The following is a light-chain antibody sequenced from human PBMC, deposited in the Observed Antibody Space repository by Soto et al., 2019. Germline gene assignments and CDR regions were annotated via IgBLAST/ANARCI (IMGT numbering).Light chain of an antibody. CDR2: KAS. J-gene: IGKJ1*01. V-gene: IGKV1-5*03. Sequence: MTQSPLSLPVTPLEPASMSCRASQSLLHSNGYNYLAWYQQKPGKAPKLLIYKASSLESGVPSRFSGSGSGTEFTLTINSLQSDDFATYYCQQYDSYSWTFGQGTKVDI. CDR1: QSLLHSNGYNY. CDR3: QQYDSYSWT.